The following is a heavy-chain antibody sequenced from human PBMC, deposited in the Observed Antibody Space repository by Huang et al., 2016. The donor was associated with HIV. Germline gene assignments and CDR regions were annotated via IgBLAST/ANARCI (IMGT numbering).Heavy chain of an antibody. V-gene: IGHV5-51*01. J-gene: IGHJ6*02. CDR3: ARLIGSPSFYYGLDV. CDR2: IYPGDSTT. D-gene: IGHD3-10*01. CDR1: GYRFRSNW. Sequence: VQLVQSGAEVTKPGESLKISCKGSGYRFRSNWIGWVRQMPGKGLEWRGIIYPGDSTTRNSPSIQGQVTIAADKSINTAYRQGSSLKASDTARYYCARLIGSPSFYYGLDVWGQGTTVTVSS.